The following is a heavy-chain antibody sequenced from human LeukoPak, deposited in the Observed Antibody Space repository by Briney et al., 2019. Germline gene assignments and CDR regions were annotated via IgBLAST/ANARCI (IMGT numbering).Heavy chain of an antibody. J-gene: IGHJ4*02. Sequence: GGSLRLSCAASGFTFSSYSMNWGRQAPGKGLEWVSSISSSSSYIYYADSVKGRFTISRDNAKNSLYLQMNSLRAEDTAVYYCARDVVWLQPFDYWGQGTLVTVSS. D-gene: IGHD5-24*01. V-gene: IGHV3-21*01. CDR1: GFTFSSYS. CDR2: ISSSSSYI. CDR3: ARDVVWLQPFDY.